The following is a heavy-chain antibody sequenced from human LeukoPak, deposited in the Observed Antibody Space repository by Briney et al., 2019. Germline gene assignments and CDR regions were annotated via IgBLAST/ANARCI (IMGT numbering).Heavy chain of an antibody. Sequence: PGGSLRLSCAASGFTFSSYAMSWVRQAPGKGLEWVSAISGSGGSTYYADPVKGRFPISRDNSKNTLYLQMISLRAEDTAEYYCAKDLGYCSGGSCYELDYWGQGTLVTVSS. J-gene: IGHJ4*02. CDR1: GFTFSSYA. D-gene: IGHD2-15*01. CDR2: ISGSGGST. CDR3: AKDLGYCSGGSCYELDY. V-gene: IGHV3-23*01.